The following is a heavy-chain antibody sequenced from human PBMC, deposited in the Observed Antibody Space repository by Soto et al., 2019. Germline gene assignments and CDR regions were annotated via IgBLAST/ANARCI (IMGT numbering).Heavy chain of an antibody. J-gene: IGHJ4*02. V-gene: IGHV3-74*01. Sequence: EVQLEESGGGLVQPGGSLRLSCAASGFTISHYWMHWVRQAPGKGLVWVSRINSDGSRTNYADSVKGRFTISRDTAKNTLYLQMNSLRAEDTAVYYCARDFWGVGDYWGQGTLVTVSS. D-gene: IGHD3-10*01. CDR2: INSDGSRT. CDR3: ARDFWGVGDY. CDR1: GFTISHYW.